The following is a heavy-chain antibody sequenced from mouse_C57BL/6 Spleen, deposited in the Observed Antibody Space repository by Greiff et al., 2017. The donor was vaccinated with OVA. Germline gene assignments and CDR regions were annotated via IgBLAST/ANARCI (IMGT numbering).Heavy chain of an antibody. Sequence: EVQWVESGGGLVKPGGSLKLSCAASGFTFSSYAMSWVRQTPEKRLEWVATISDGGSYTYYPDNVKGRFTISRDNAKNNLYLQMSHLKSEDTAMYYCARDHITTVVDWYFDVWGTGTTVTVSS. CDR2: ISDGGSYT. CDR1: GFTFSSYA. CDR3: ARDHITTVVDWYFDV. V-gene: IGHV5-4*01. D-gene: IGHD1-1*01. J-gene: IGHJ1*03.